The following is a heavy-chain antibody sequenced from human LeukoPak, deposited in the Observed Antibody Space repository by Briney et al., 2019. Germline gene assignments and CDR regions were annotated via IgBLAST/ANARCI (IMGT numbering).Heavy chain of an antibody. D-gene: IGHD7-27*01. CDR2: IKQGGSEK. CDR3: ARVSRWGLNHNPHF. V-gene: IGHV3-7*03. J-gene: IGHJ4*02. Sequence: GGSLRLSCAASGFTFSNFWMSWVRQAPGKGLEWVANIKQGGSEKYYVDSVKGRFTISRDNAKNSLYLQMNSLRADDTAVYYCARVSRWGLNHNPHFWGQGTLVTVSS. CDR1: GFTFSNFW.